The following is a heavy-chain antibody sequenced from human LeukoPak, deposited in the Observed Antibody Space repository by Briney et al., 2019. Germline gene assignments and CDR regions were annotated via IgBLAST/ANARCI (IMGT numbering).Heavy chain of an antibody. J-gene: IGHJ5*02. V-gene: IGHV4-30-4*08. CDR2: IYYSGST. CDR3: ARCPSPGWFDP. CDR1: GGSISSDDYY. Sequence: SETLSLTCTVSGGSISSDDYYWSWIRQPPGKGLEWIGFIYYSGSTYYNLSLKTRVTISIDTSKNQFSLRLSSVTAADTAVYYCARCPSPGWFDPWGQGTLVTVSS.